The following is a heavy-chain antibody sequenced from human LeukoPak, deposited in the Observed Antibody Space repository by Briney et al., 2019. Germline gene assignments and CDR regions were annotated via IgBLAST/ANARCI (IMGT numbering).Heavy chain of an antibody. Sequence: ASVKVSCKASGYTFTSYGISWVRQAPGQGLEWMGWISAYNGNTNYAQKLQGRVTMTTDTSTSTAYMELRSLRSDDTAVYYCAGDPGYDWLMIRFDPWGQGTLVTVSS. J-gene: IGHJ5*02. D-gene: IGHD5-12*01. V-gene: IGHV1-18*01. CDR2: ISAYNGNT. CDR3: AGDPGYDWLMIRFDP. CDR1: GYTFTSYG.